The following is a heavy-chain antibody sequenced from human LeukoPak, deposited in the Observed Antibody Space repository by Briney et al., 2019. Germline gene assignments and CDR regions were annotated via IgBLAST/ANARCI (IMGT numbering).Heavy chain of an antibody. CDR1: GGSISSSSYY. CDR3: ALGYSYGYRFNY. V-gene: IGHV4-39*07. D-gene: IGHD5-18*01. Sequence: PSETLSLTCTDSGGSISSSSYYWGWIRQPPGKGLEWIGSIYYSGSTYYNPSLKSRVTISVDTSKNQFSLKLSSVTAADTAVYYCALGYSYGYRFNYWGQGTLVTVSS. CDR2: IYYSGST. J-gene: IGHJ4*02.